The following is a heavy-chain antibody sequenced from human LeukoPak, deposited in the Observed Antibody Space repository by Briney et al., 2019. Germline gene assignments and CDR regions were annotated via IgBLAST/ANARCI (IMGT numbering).Heavy chain of an antibody. D-gene: IGHD3-16*01. CDR1: GYTFTTYY. Sequence: ASVKVSCKASGYTFTTYYMHWVRQAPGQGLEWMGIINPSGGSTSYAQKFQGRVTMTRDTSTSTVYMELSSLRSEDTAVYYCASRGQVASPPPRDYYYGMDVWGQGTTVTVSS. CDR2: INPSGGST. J-gene: IGHJ6*02. V-gene: IGHV1-46*01. CDR3: ASRGQVASPPPRDYYYGMDV.